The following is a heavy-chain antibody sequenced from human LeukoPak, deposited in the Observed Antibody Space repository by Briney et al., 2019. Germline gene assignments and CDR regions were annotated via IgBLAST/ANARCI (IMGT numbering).Heavy chain of an antibody. CDR3: ARDARFSPGVYFDS. J-gene: IGHJ4*02. V-gene: IGHV3-48*03. CDR1: GFTFRTYE. D-gene: IGHD1-14*01. CDR2: IGSAGNDI. Sequence: GGSLRLSCVASGFTFRTYEMNWVRQAPGKGMDWISYIGSAGNDIYYADSVKGRFTISRDNAKNSLYLQMSSLRAEDTAVYYCARDARFSPGVYFDSWGQGTLVTVSS.